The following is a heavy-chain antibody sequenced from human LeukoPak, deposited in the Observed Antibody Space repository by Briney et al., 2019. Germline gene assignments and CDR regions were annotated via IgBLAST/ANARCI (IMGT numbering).Heavy chain of an antibody. CDR3: ARAYYDILTGYYRPWYFDY. J-gene: IGHJ4*02. D-gene: IGHD3-9*01. Sequence: NASETLSLTCTVSGGSISSGDYYWSWIRQPPGKGLEWIGYIYYSGSTYYNPSLKSRVTISVDTSKNQFSLKLSSVTAADTAVYYCARAYYDILTGYYRPWYFDYWGQGTLVTVSS. CDR1: GGSISSGDYY. CDR2: IYYSGST. V-gene: IGHV4-30-4*01.